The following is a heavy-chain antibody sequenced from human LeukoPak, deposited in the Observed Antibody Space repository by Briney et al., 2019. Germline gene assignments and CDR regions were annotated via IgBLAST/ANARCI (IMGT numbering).Heavy chain of an antibody. J-gene: IGHJ4*02. D-gene: IGHD2-15*01. CDR3: ASGYCSGGSCYGPFDY. CDR2: ISAYNGNT. Sequence: ASVKVSCKASGYTFTSYGISWVRQAPGQGLEWMGWISAYNGNTNYAQKLQGRVTMTTDTSTSTAYMELRSLRSDDTAMYYCASGYCSGGSCYGPFDYWGQGTLVTVSS. V-gene: IGHV1-18*01. CDR1: GYTFTSYG.